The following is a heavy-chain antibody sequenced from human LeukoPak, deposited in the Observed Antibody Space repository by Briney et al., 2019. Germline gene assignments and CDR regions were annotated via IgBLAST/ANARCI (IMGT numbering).Heavy chain of an antibody. J-gene: IGHJ4*02. CDR2: IYHSGST. V-gene: IGHV4-4*02. CDR3: ARRVGSGYYLFDY. Sequence: SETLSLTCAVSGGSISSSNWWSWVRQPPGKGLEWIGEIYHSGSTNYNPSLKSRVTISVDTSKNQFSLKLSSVTAADTAIYYCARRVGSGYYLFDYWGQGTLVTVSS. D-gene: IGHD3-3*01. CDR1: GGSISSSNW.